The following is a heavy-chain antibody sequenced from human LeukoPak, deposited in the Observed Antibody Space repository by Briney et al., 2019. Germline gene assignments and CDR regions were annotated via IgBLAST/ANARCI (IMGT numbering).Heavy chain of an antibody. D-gene: IGHD4-17*01. CDR3: ARPDYGDYASFDY. CDR1: GFTFSSYA. CDR2: INHSGST. V-gene: IGHV4-34*01. Sequence: GSLRLSCAASGFTFSSYAMSWVRQAPGKGLEWIGEINHSGSTNYNPSLKSRVTISVDTSKNQFSLKLSSVTAADTAVYYCARPDYGDYASFDYWGQGTLVTVSS. J-gene: IGHJ4*02.